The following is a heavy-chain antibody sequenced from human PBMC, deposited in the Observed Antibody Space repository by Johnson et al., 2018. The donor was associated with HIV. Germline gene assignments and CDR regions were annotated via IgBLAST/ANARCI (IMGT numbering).Heavy chain of an antibody. D-gene: IGHD4-23*01. J-gene: IGHJ3*01. V-gene: IGHV3-7*03. Sequence: VQLVESGGGVVQRGRSLRLSCAASGFTFSSYGMHWVSQAPGKGLEWVANIKKDGSEKYYVDSVKGRFTISSDNAKNSLYLHMNNLRAEDTALYYCARVSDDYGGNPAAWGAFDVWGQGTMVTVSS. CDR2: IKKDGSEK. CDR1: GFTFSSYG. CDR3: ARVSDDYGGNPAAWGAFDV.